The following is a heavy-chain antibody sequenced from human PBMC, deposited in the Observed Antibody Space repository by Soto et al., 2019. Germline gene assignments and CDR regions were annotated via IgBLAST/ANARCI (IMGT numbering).Heavy chain of an antibody. V-gene: IGHV3-11*06. CDR1: GFTFSDYY. Sequence: GGSLRLSCAASGFTFSDYYMSWIRQAPGKGLEWVSYISSSSSYTNYADSVKGRFTISRDNAKNSLYLQMNSLRAEDTAVYYCARDADHDFWSGYSYYYYYGMDVWGQGTTVTVSS. CDR3: ARDADHDFWSGYSYYYYYGMDV. CDR2: ISSSSSYT. D-gene: IGHD3-3*01. J-gene: IGHJ6*02.